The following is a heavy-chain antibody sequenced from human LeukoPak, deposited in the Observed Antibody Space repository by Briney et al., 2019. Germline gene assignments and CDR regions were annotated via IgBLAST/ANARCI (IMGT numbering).Heavy chain of an antibody. D-gene: IGHD3-10*01. CDR3: AKAMVRGVSNWFDP. CDR1: GFTFSNSA. J-gene: IGHJ5*02. CDR2: ISGSGGST. V-gene: IGHV3-23*01. Sequence: PGGSLRLSCAASGFTFSNSAMTWVRQAPGKGLEWVSAISGSGGSTYYADSVKGRFTISRDNSKNTLYLQMNSLRAEDTAVYYCAKAMVRGVSNWFDPWGQGTLVTVSS.